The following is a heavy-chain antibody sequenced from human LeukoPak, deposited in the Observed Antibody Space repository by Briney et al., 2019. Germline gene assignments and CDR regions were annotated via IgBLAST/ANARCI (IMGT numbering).Heavy chain of an antibody. CDR1: GYTFTPYY. CDR2: INPNSGGT. D-gene: IGHD1-26*01. J-gene: IGHJ5*01. CDR3: ARPWEITMSERSYNWFDS. V-gene: IGHV1-2*02. Sequence: GASVTVSFTASGYTFTPYYIHWVRQAPGQGLEGMGRINPNSGGTNYAQKFQGRVTMTRDTSISTAYMELSRLRSDDTAVYFCARPWEITMSERSYNWFDSWGQGTLVTVSS.